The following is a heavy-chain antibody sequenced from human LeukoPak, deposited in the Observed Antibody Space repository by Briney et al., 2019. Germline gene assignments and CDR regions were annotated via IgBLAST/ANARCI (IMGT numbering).Heavy chain of an antibody. V-gene: IGHV3-66*01. Sequence: GGSLRLSCAASGFTVSSNYMSWVRQASGKGLEWVSVIYSGGSTYYADSVKGRFTISRDNSKNTLDLQMNSLRAEDTAVYYCARRLECSGSKGVFDYWGQGTLVTVSS. CDR1: GFTVSSNY. CDR2: IYSGGST. CDR3: ARRLECSGSKGVFDY. D-gene: IGHD2-15*01. J-gene: IGHJ4*02.